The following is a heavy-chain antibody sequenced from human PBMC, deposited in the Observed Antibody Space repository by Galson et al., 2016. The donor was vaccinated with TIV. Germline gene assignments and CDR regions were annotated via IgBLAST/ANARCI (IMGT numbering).Heavy chain of an antibody. V-gene: IGHV1-2*02. D-gene: IGHD5-18*01. J-gene: IGHJ6*02. CDR1: GYPFTAYY. CDR3: ARGFNYGFDFYYGMDV. Sequence: SVKVSCKASGYPFTAYYIHWVRQAPGQGPEWMGWINPNGDDTNYAQRFQGRVSMTRDTSISTAYMELSRLRSDDTAVFFCARGFNYGFDFYYGMDVWGQGTTVTVS. CDR2: INPNGDDT.